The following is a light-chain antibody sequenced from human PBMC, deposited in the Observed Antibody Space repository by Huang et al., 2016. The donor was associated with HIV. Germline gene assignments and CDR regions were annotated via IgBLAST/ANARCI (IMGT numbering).Light chain of an antibody. V-gene: IGKV1-5*03. CDR1: QSISYW. J-gene: IGKJ1*01. CDR2: KSS. CDR3: QQYHSYSWT. Sequence: DIQMTQSPSTLSASVGDRVTITCRASQSISYWLAWYQQKPGKAPNLLIDKSSSLQSGVPSRFSGSVSGTEFTLTISSLQPDDFASYYCQQYHSYSWTFGQGTKVEIK.